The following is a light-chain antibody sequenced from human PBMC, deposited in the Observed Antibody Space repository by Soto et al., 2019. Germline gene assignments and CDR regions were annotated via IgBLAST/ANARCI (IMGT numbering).Light chain of an antibody. CDR2: GAS. CDR1: QSVSSSY. Sequence: EIVLTRSPGTLILSPGERATLSCRASQSVSSSYLAWYQQKPGQAPRLLIYGASSRATGIPDRFSGSGSGTDVTLTISRLEPEDFAMYYCQQYGSSPRTFGQGTKVEIK. CDR3: QQYGSSPRT. J-gene: IGKJ1*01. V-gene: IGKV3-20*01.